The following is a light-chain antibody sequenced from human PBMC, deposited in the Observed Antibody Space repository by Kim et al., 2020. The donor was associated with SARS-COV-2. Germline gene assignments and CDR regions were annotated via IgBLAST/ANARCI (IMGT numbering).Light chain of an antibody. CDR2: EAS. Sequence: VPLGERVTRSCRASQSVSSSLAWYQQKPGQAPRLLVYEASTRATGIPGRFTGSRSVTEFTLTISSLQSEDFAVYFCQHYNNWPLTFGGGTKVDIK. CDR3: QHYNNWPLT. V-gene: IGKV3-15*01. CDR1: QSVSSS. J-gene: IGKJ4*01.